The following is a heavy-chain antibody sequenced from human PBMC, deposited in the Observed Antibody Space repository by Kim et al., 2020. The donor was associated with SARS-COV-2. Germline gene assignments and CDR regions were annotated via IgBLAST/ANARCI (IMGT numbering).Heavy chain of an antibody. D-gene: IGHD3-10*01. CDR3: ARDFYYYGSGSYFWPYYYGMDV. Sequence: ASVKVSCKASGYTFTSYGISWVRQAPGQGLEWMGWISAYNGNTNYAQKLQGRVTMTTDTSTSTAYMELRSLRSYDTAVYYCARDFYYYGSGSYFWPYYYGMDVWGQGTTVTVSS. CDR2: ISAYNGNT. CDR1: GYTFTSYG. V-gene: IGHV1-18*01. J-gene: IGHJ6*02.